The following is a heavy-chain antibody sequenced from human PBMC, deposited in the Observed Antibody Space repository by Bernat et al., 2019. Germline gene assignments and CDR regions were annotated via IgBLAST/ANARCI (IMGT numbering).Heavy chain of an antibody. CDR1: GGSISSGGYY. Sequence: QVQLQESGPGLVKPSQTLSLTCTVSGGSISSGGYYWSWIRQHPGKGLEWIGYIYYSGSTYYNPSLKSRVTISVDTSKNQFSLKLSSVTAADTAVYYCARDQRYCSGGSCSTQYYYYYYGMDVWGQGTTVTVSS. V-gene: IGHV4-31*03. D-gene: IGHD2-15*01. CDR2: IYYSGST. J-gene: IGHJ6*02. CDR3: ARDQRYCSGGSCSTQYYYYYYGMDV.